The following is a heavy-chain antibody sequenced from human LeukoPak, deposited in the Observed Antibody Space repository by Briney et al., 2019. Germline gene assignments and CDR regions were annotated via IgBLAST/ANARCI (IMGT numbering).Heavy chain of an antibody. CDR3: ARNLITVVRGVILAFEN. V-gene: IGHV4-39*01. Sequence: SETLSLTCTVSGGSISSSSYYWGWIRQPPGKGLERIGSIYYSGSTYYNPSLKSRVTISVDTSKNQFSLKLSSVTAADTAVYYCARNLITVVRGVILAFENWGQGTMVTVSS. CDR2: IYYSGST. D-gene: IGHD3-10*01. J-gene: IGHJ3*02. CDR1: GGSISSSSYY.